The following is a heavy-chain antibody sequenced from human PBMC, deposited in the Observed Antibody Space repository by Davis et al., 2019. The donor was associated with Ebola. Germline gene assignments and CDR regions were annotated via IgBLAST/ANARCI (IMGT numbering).Heavy chain of an antibody. CDR2: IKQDGSEK. CDR1: GFDVNTNH. CDR3: ARELLRYYGMDV. Sequence: GGSLRLSCAASGFDVNTNHMTWVRQAPGKGLEWVANIKQDGSEKYYVDSVKGRFTISRDNAKNSLYLQMNSLRAEDTSVYYCARELLRYYGMDVWGQGTTVTVSS. J-gene: IGHJ6*01. V-gene: IGHV3-7*01.